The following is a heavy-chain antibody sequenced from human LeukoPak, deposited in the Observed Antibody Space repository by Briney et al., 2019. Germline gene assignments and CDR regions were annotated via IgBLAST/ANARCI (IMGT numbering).Heavy chain of an antibody. D-gene: IGHD5-18*01. CDR3: ARVDTAMVHLDY. CDR2: IYWDDDK. J-gene: IGHJ4*02. Sequence: SGPTLVNPTQTLTLTCTFSGFSLSTSAVGVGWIRQPPGKALEWLALIYWDDDKRYSPSLKSRLTITKDTSKNQVVLTMTNMDPVDTATYYCARVDTAMVHLDYWGQGTLVTVSS. CDR1: GFSLSTSAVG. V-gene: IGHV2-5*02.